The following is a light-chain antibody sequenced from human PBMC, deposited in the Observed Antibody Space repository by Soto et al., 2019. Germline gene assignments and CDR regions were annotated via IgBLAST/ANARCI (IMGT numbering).Light chain of an antibody. CDR1: SSDVGSYNL. J-gene: IGLJ1*01. CDR2: EVS. Sequence: QSVMTQPASVSGSPGHSITISCTGPSSDVGSYNLVSWYQQHPGKAPKLMIYEVSKRPSGVSNRFSGSKSGNTASLTISGLQAEDEADYYCCSYAGSSTPFVFGTGTKVTVL. CDR3: CSYAGSSTPFV. V-gene: IGLV2-23*02.